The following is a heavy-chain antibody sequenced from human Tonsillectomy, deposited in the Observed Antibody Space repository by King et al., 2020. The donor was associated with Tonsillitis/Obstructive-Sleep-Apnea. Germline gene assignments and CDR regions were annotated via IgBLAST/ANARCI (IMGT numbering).Heavy chain of an antibody. CDR3: ARLGELSDFDY. CDR2: INAVTGNT. V-gene: IGHV1-3*01. Sequence: QLVQSGAEVKKPGASVKVSCKASGYTFTTYAMHWVRQAPGQRLEWMGWINAVTGNTKYSHKFQGRVTITRDTSASTAYMELSRLRSEDTAVYYCARLGELSDFDYWGQGTLVTVSS. J-gene: IGHJ4*02. D-gene: IGHD3-10*01. CDR1: GYTFTTYA.